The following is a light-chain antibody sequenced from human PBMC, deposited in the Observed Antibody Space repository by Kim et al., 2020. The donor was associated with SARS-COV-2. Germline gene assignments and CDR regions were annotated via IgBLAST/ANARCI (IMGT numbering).Light chain of an antibody. CDR2: GHN. J-gene: IGLJ3*02. V-gene: IGLV1-40*01. CDR3: QSYDSKMSSSV. Sequence: QTVTIPCTGSSSNVGSDYDVYWYQQLQGSAPKLLIIGHNYRPSGVPNRFSGSKSATSASLTITGLQADDEADYYCQSYDSKMSSSVFGGGTNLTVL. CDR1: SSNVGSDYD.